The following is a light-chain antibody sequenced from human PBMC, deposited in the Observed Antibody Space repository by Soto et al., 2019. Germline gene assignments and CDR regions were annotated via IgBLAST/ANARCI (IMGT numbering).Light chain of an antibody. CDR3: QTGGTGIVV. Sequence: QPVLTQSPSASASLGASVKLTCTLSSGHSSYTIAWHQQQPEKGPRFLMNLNSDGSHNKGDGIPDRFSGSSSGAERYLTISSLQSEDEADYYCQTGGTGIVVFGGGTKLTVL. J-gene: IGLJ2*01. V-gene: IGLV4-69*01. CDR2: LNSDGSH. CDR1: SGHSSYT.